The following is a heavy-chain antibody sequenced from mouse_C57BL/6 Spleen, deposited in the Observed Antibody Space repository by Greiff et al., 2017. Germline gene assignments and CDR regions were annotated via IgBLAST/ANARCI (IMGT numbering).Heavy chain of an antibody. D-gene: IGHD4-1*01. J-gene: IGHJ1*03. V-gene: IGHV5-12*01. CDR2: ISNGGGST. CDR3: ARTPTGTWYFDV. Sequence: EVQLVESGGGLVQPGGSLKLSCAASGFTFSDYYMYWVRQTPEKRLEWVAYISNGGGSTYYPDTVKGRFTISRDNAKNTLYLQMSRLKSEDTAMYYCARTPTGTWYFDVWGTGTTVTVSS. CDR1: GFTFSDYY.